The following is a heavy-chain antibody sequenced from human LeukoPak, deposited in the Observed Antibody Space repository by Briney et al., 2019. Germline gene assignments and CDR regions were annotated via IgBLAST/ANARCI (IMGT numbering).Heavy chain of an antibody. D-gene: IGHD1-26*01. CDR2: SRNKANSYTT. V-gene: IGHV3-72*01. J-gene: IGHJ4*02. Sequence: SLRLSCAASGFTFSDHYMDWVRQAPWKGLLWVGRSRNKANSYTTEYAASVKGRFTISRDDSKTSLYLQMNSLKTEDTAVYYCTKSSTLGAIGLWGQGTLVTVSS. CDR1: GFTFSDHY. CDR3: TKSSTLGAIGL.